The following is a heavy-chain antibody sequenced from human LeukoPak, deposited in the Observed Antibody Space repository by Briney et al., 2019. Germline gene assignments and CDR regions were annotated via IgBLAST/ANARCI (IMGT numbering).Heavy chain of an antibody. CDR2: IYYSGST. CDR3: AREGKGSTDTTYYFDY. D-gene: IGHD2-2*01. CDR1: GGSISSSSYY. J-gene: IGHJ4*02. V-gene: IGHV4-39*07. Sequence: SETLSLTCTVSGGSISSSSYYWGWIRQPPGKGLEWIGSIYYSGSTYYNPSLKSRVTISVDTSKNQFSLKLSSVTAADTAVYYCAREGKGSTDTTYYFDYWGQGTLVTVSS.